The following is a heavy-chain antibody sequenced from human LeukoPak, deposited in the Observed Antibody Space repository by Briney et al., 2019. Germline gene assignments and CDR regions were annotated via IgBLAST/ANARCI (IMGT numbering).Heavy chain of an antibody. V-gene: IGHV4-59*01. Sequence: SETLSLTCTVSGGSISSYYWSWIRQPPGKGLEWIGYIYYSGSIKYNPSLKSRVTISVDTSKNQFSLRLSSVTTADTAVYYCGRGQCSNGVCSDWFDSWGQGTLVTVSS. D-gene: IGHD2-8*01. J-gene: IGHJ5*01. CDR3: GRGQCSNGVCSDWFDS. CDR1: GGSISSYY. CDR2: IYYSGSI.